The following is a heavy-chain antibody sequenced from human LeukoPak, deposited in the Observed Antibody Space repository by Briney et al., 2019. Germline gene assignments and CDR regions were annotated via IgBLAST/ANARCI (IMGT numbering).Heavy chain of an antibody. V-gene: IGHV3-48*02. D-gene: IGHD1-1*01. Sequence: GGSLRLSCAASDFTFSSYWMGWVRQAPGKGLEWVSHINSDTNITPYTASVSGRFTISRDNANNSLYLHVNSLRDEDTAVYYCVRDHDWSFDLWGQGALVTVSS. CDR2: INSDTNIT. CDR1: DFTFSSYW. CDR3: VRDHDWSFDL. J-gene: IGHJ4*02.